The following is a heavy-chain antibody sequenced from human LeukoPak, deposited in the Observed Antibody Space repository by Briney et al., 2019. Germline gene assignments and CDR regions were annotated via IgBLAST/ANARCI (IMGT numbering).Heavy chain of an antibody. Sequence: SVKVSCKASVGTFSSYAISWVRQAPGQGLEWMGRIIPILGIANYAQKFQGRVTITADKSTSTAYMELSSLRSEDTAVYYCSHGEDSSGYGDYWGQGTLVTVSS. J-gene: IGHJ4*02. CDR2: IIPILGIA. CDR3: SHGEDSSGYGDY. V-gene: IGHV1-69*04. D-gene: IGHD3-22*01. CDR1: VGTFSSYA.